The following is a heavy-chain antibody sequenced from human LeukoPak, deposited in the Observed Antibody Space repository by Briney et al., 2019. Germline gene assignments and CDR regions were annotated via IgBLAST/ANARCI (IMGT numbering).Heavy chain of an antibody. J-gene: IGHJ4*02. CDR1: GYSISSGYY. CDR3: ARMDIVVVPAAMLIREGFDY. V-gene: IGHV4-38-2*02. D-gene: IGHD2-2*03. Sequence: SETLSLTCTVSGYSISSGYYWGWIRQPPGKGLEWIGSIYHSGSTYYNPSLKSRVTISVDTSKNQFSLKLSSVTAADTAVYYCARMDIVVVPAAMLIREGFDYWGQGTLVTVSS. CDR2: IYHSGST.